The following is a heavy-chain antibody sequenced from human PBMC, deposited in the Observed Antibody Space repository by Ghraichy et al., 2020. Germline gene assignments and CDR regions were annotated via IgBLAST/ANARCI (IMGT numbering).Heavy chain of an antibody. J-gene: IGHJ4*02. CDR3: AKDSDKSVAFDS. D-gene: IGHD2-15*01. Sequence: LSLTCVGSGFTVRDYAMSWVRQPPGKGLGWVSEIRRRGVTTAYADTVRGRFTITRDNAKNTLYMQMRSLRVDDTAVYYCAKDSDKSVAFDSWGQGTLVTVAS. CDR1: GFTVRDYA. CDR2: IRRRGVTT. V-gene: IGHV3-23*01.